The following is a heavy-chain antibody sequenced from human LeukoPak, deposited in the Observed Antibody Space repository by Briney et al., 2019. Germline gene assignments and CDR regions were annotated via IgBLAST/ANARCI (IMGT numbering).Heavy chain of an antibody. CDR3: TRSTDSSGYYYPDY. CDR1: GFTFSGST. D-gene: IGHD3-22*01. J-gene: IGHJ4*02. Sequence: GGSLRLSCAASGFTFSGSTIHWVRQASGKGLEWVGRIRSKTNNYATAYGASVKGRFTISRDDSKNTAYLQMNSLQTEDTAVFYCTRSTDSSGYYYPDYWGQETLVTVSS. V-gene: IGHV3-73*01. CDR2: IRSKTNNYAT.